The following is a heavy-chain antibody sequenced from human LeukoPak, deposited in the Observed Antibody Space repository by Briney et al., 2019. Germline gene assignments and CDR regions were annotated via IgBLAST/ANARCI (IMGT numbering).Heavy chain of an antibody. D-gene: IGHD3-9*01. CDR2: ISGDGRNI. CDR3: TRDLMDYDVSTGLHHYYMDV. CDR1: GFTFSSYW. V-gene: IGHV3-74*01. J-gene: IGHJ6*02. Sequence: GGSLRLSCIASGFTFSSYWMHWVRQDPRKGLVWVSRISGDGRNINYADSVRGRFTISRDNAKNTLYLQMNTLRVEDTAVYYCTRDLMDYDVSTGLHHYYMDVWGQGTTVTVSS.